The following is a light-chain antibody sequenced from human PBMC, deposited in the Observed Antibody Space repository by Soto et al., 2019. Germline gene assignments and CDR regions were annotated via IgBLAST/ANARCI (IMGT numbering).Light chain of an antibody. CDR1: QSVSSN. J-gene: IGKJ4*01. Sequence: EIVMTQSPATLSVSPGDRATLSCRASQSVSSNLAWYQQKPGQAPRLLIYGASTRATGIPARFSGSGSGTEFTLTISSLQSEDFAVYYCQQDNNWTPLTCGGGTKVEIK. CDR2: GAS. CDR3: QQDNNWTPLT. V-gene: IGKV3-15*01.